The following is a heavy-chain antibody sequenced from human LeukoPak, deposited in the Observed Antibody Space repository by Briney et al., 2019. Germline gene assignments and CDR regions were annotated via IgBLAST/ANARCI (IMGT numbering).Heavy chain of an antibody. CDR2: IYHSGST. CDR1: GYSISSGYY. D-gene: IGHD4-17*01. Sequence: SETLSLTCTVSGYSISSGYYWGWIRQPPGKGLEWIGSIYHSGSTYYNPSLKSRVTISVDTSKNQFSLKLSSVTAADTAVYYCARLRSTLKRFDPWGQGTLVTVSS. J-gene: IGHJ5*02. V-gene: IGHV4-38-2*02. CDR3: ARLRSTLKRFDP.